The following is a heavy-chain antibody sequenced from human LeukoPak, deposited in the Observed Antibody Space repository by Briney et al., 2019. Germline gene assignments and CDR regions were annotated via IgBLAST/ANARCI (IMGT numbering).Heavy chain of an antibody. CDR2: IIPIFGTA. J-gene: IGHJ4*02. CDR1: GGTFSSYA. Sequence: SVKVSCKASGGTFSSYAISCVRQAPGQGLEWMGGIIPIFGTANYAQKFQGRVTITADESTSTACMELSSLRSEDTAVYCCARVHGSGSYYNYFDYWGQGTLVTVSS. V-gene: IGHV1-69*01. CDR3: ARVHGSGSYYNYFDY. D-gene: IGHD3-10*01.